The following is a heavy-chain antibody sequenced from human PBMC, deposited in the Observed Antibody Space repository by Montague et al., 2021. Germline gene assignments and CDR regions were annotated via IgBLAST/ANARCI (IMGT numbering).Heavy chain of an antibody. CDR1: GGSFSTYY. CDR3: ARALAARWWFDH. J-gene: IGHJ5*02. V-gene: IGHV4-59*01. CDR2: IYYSGST. Sequence: SETLSLTCTISGGSFSTYYWNWIRQPPGKGLEWIGYIYYSGSTNYNPSLKSRVNISLDTSNDHFSLNLRSVTAADTAVYYCARALAARWWFDHWGQGTLVTVSS. D-gene: IGHD6-6*01.